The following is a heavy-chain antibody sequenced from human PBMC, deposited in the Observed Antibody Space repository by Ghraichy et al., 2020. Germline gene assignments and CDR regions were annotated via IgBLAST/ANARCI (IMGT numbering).Heavy chain of an antibody. Sequence: SETLSLTCTVSGGSISSSSYFWGWIRQPPGKGLEWIGSIYYRGNTYYNPPLKSRVTISVDMSKNQFSLKLSSVTAADTAVYYCARISPSFGGVTRARVFTELDYWGQGTLVTVSS. J-gene: IGHJ4*02. V-gene: IGHV4-39*01. CDR2: IYYRGNT. CDR1: GGSISSSSYF. D-gene: IGHD3-16*01. CDR3: ARISPSFGGVTRARVFTELDY.